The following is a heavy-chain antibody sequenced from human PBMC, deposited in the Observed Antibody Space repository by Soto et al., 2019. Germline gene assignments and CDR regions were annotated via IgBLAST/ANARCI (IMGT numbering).Heavy chain of an antibody. V-gene: IGHV3-33*01. D-gene: IGHD1-7*01. J-gene: IGHJ6*02. CDR1: GFTFSSYG. CDR2: IWYDGSNK. Sequence: SLRLSCAASGFTFSSYGMHWVRQAPGKGLEWVAVIWYDGSNKYYADSVKGRFTISRDNSKNTLYLQMNSLRAEDTAVYYCARFITGTTNYYYYYGMDVWGQGTTVTVSS. CDR3: ARFITGTTNYYYYYGMDV.